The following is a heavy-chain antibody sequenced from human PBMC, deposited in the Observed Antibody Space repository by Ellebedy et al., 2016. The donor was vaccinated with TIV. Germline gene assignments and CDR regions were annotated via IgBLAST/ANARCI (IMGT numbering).Heavy chain of an antibody. D-gene: IGHD6-19*01. V-gene: IGHV3-33*01. J-gene: IGHJ6*02. Sequence: GESLKISXAASGFSFSSHGMHWVRQAPGKGLEWVASIWSDGSHTYYPDSVRGRFTISRDNSKNTLSLQMNSLRADHTAVYFCARCRPAYSSGWYVGGHLGGMDVWGQGTTVTVSS. CDR1: GFSFSSHG. CDR3: ARCRPAYSSGWYVGGHLGGMDV. CDR2: IWSDGSHT.